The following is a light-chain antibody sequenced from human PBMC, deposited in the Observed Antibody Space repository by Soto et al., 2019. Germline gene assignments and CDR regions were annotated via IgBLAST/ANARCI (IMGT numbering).Light chain of an antibody. CDR2: GAS. Sequence: EIMLTHSPGTLSLSPGERATLSCRASQSISSSYLAWYQQKPGQAPRLLIYGASSRATGIPDRFSGSGSGTDFTLTISRLEPEDFAVYYCQQYGSSPLWTFGQGTKVDIK. J-gene: IGKJ1*01. CDR3: QQYGSSPLWT. CDR1: QSISSSY. V-gene: IGKV3-20*01.